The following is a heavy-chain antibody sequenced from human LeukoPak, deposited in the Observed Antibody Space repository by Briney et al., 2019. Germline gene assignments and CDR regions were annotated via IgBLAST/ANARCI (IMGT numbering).Heavy chain of an antibody. J-gene: IGHJ4*02. V-gene: IGHV3-30-3*01. Sequence: PGGSLRLSCAASGFTFSSYAMSWVRQAPGKGLEWVAVISYDGSNKYHADSVKGRFTISKDNSKNTLYLQMNSLRAEDTAIYYCARDTWGYCSSSSCSLFDYWGQGTLVTVSS. CDR2: ISYDGSNK. CDR1: GFTFSSYA. D-gene: IGHD2-15*01. CDR3: ARDTWGYCSSSSCSLFDY.